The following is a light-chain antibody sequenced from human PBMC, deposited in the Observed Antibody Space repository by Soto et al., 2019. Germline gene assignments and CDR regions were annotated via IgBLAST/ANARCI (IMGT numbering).Light chain of an antibody. V-gene: IGKV1-12*01. CDR1: QDIGSW. Sequence: DIQMTQSPSSVSASVGDRVTITCRASQDIGSWLAWYQQKPGKAPKLLIYAASSLPSGVPSRFSGGGSGTDFTLPISSLQPEDFAPSCCQQANSFPITFGQGTRLEIK. J-gene: IGKJ5*01. CDR2: AAS. CDR3: QQANSFPIT.